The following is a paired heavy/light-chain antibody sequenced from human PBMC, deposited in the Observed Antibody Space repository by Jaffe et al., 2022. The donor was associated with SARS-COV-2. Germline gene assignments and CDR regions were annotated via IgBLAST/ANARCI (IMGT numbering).Heavy chain of an antibody. CDR3: AKKGGGYDYAPRPDY. CDR2: ISGSGDRT. CDR1: GFTFSSNA. J-gene: IGHJ4*02. Sequence: EVQLLESGGGLEQPGGSLRLSCAASGFTFSSNAVSWFRQAPGKGLEWVAGISGSGDRTYYADSVKGRFTISRDNSKNTLYLQMNSLRAEDTAVYYCAKKGGGYDYAPRPDYWGQGTLVTVSS. V-gene: IGHV3-23*01. D-gene: IGHD5-12*01.
Light chain of an antibody. CDR1: QSVSNNY. CDR2: GAL. V-gene: IGKV3-20*01. Sequence: EIVLTQSPGTLSLSPGERTTLSCRASQSVSNNYLAWYQQKPGQAPRLLIHGALNRATGIPDRFSGSGSGTDFTLTISRLEPEDFAVYYCQQYGGSPSTFGQGTRLETK. J-gene: IGKJ5*01. CDR3: QQYGGSPST.